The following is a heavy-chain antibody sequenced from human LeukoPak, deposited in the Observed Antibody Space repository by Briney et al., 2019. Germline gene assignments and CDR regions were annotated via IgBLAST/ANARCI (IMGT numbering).Heavy chain of an antibody. CDR2: IRSKAYGGTT. CDR1: GFTFGDYA. D-gene: IGHD2-2*01. V-gene: IGHV3-49*03. J-gene: IGHJ6*02. CDR3: TRLHTDIVVVPAAAYDYYYYYGMDV. Sequence: GGSLRLSCTASGFTFGDYAMSWFRQAPGKGLEWVGFIRSKAYGGTTEYAASVKGRFTISRYDSKSIAYLQMNSLKTEDTAVYYCTRLHTDIVVVPAAAYDYYYYYGMDVWGQGTTVTVSS.